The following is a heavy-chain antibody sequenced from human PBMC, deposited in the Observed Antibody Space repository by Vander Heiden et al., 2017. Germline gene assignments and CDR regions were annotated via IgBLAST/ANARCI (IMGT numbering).Heavy chain of an antibody. J-gene: IGHJ5*02. D-gene: IGHD2-15*01. CDR3: ARRGVYCSGGSCYSGRVGWFDP. CDR2: MNPNSGNT. CDR1: GSTFTSYD. Sequence: QVQLVQSGAEVKKPGASVKVSCKASGSTFTSYDINWVRQATGQGLEWMGWMNPNSGNTGYAQKFQGRVTMTRNTSISTAYMELSSLRSEDTAVYYCARRGVYCSGGSCYSGRVGWFDPWGQGTLVTVSS. V-gene: IGHV1-8*01.